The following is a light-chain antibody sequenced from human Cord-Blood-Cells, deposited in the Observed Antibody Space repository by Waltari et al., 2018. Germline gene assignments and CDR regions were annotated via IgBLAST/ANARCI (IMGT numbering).Light chain of an antibody. J-gene: IGKJ1*01. V-gene: IGKV1-5*03. CDR3: QQYNSYPWT. Sequence: ASVGDRVTITCRASQSISSWLAWYQQKPGKAPKLLIYKASSLESGVPSRFSGSGSGTEFTLTISSLQPDDFATYYCQQYNSYPWTFGQGTKVEIK. CDR1: QSISSW. CDR2: KAS.